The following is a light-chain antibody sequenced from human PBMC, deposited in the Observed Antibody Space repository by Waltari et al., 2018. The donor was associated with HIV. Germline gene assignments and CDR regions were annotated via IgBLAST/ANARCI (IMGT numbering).Light chain of an antibody. CDR1: NIGSKS. V-gene: IGLV3-21*02. Sequence: SYVLTQPPSVSVAPGQTARITCGGNNIGSKSVPWYQQKPGQAPVLVVYDDGDRPSGIPERFSGSNSGNTATLTISRVEAGDEADYYCQVWDSSSDPVVFGGGTKLTVL. CDR3: QVWDSSSDPVV. CDR2: DDG. J-gene: IGLJ2*01.